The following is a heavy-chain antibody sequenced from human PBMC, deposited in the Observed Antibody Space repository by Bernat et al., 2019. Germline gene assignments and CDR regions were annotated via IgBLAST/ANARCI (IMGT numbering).Heavy chain of an antibody. Sequence: QVQLQESGPGLVKPSETLSLTCTVSGGSVSSGSYYWSWIRQPPGKGLEWIGYIYYSGSTNYNPSLKSRVTISVDTSKNQFSLKLSSVTAADTAVYYCARVMVAANFDYWGQGTLVTVSS. CDR1: GGSVSSGSYY. CDR2: IYYSGST. J-gene: IGHJ4*02. D-gene: IGHD2-15*01. CDR3: ARVMVAANFDY. V-gene: IGHV4-61*01.